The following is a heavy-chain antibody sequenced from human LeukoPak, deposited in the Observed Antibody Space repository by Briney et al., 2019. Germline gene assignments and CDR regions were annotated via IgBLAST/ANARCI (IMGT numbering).Heavy chain of an antibody. Sequence: LIIMGSCMYWVCGETGDGLEWVDNMDPTGSQKRYVDSVKGRFTISKDNPGASLYLDMHSLRAEDTAIYYCAIWTSGNYWGQGTLVTVSS. CDR1: LIIMGSC. CDR3: AIWTSGNY. J-gene: IGHJ4*02. CDR2: MDPTGSQK. D-gene: IGHD1-1*01. V-gene: IGHV3-7*01.